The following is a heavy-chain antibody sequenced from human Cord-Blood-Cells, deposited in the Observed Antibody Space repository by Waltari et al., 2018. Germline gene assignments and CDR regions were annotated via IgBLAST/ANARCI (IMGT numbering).Heavy chain of an antibody. J-gene: IGHJ3*02. CDR1: GYTFTGYY. CDR3: ARPMVGNDAFDI. V-gene: IGHV1-2*02. Sequence: QVQLVQSGAEVKKPGASVKVSCKASGYTFTGYYMHWVRQAPGQGLEWMGWINPNSGGTNYAQKVQGRVTMTRDTSISTAYMELSRLRSDDTAVYYCARPMVGNDAFDIWGQGTMVTVSS. D-gene: IGHD3-10*01. CDR2: INPNSGGT.